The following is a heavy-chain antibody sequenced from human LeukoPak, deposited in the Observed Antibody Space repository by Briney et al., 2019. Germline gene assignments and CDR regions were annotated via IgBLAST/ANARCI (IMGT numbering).Heavy chain of an antibody. CDR3: ARVSYSSGWYGRAFDI. Sequence: ASVEVSCKASGYTFTGYYMHWVRQAPGQGLEWMGRINPNSGGTNYAQKFQGRVTMTRDTSTSTVYMELSSLRSEDTAVYYCARVSYSSGWYGRAFDIWGQGTMVTVSS. D-gene: IGHD6-19*01. J-gene: IGHJ3*02. CDR2: INPNSGGT. V-gene: IGHV1-2*06. CDR1: GYTFTGYY.